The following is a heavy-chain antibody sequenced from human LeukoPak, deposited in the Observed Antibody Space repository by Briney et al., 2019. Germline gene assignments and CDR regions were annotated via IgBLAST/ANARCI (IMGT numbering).Heavy chain of an antibody. J-gene: IGHJ4*02. CDR1: GYTFTSYA. Sequence: ASVKVSCKASGYTFTSYAMHWVRQAPGQRLEWMGWINAGIGNTKYSQKFQGRVTITRDTSASTAYMELSSLRSEDTAVYYCARDRCSGGSCYWTYWGQGTLVTVSS. CDR3: ARDRCSGGSCYWTY. CDR2: INAGIGNT. D-gene: IGHD2-15*01. V-gene: IGHV1-3*01.